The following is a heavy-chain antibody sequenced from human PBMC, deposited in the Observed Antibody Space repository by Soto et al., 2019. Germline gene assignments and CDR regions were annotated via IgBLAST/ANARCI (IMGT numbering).Heavy chain of an antibody. CDR2: IWYDGSNK. Sequence: QVQLVESGGGVVQPGRSLRLSCAASGFTFSSYGMHWVRQAPGKGLEWVAVIWYDGSNKYYADSVKGRFTISRDNSKNTLYLKMNSLRAEDTAVYYCARDIPYYYDSSGYQKGYFQHWGQGTLVTVSS. D-gene: IGHD3-22*01. V-gene: IGHV3-33*01. CDR1: GFTFSSYG. CDR3: ARDIPYYYDSSGYQKGYFQH. J-gene: IGHJ1*01.